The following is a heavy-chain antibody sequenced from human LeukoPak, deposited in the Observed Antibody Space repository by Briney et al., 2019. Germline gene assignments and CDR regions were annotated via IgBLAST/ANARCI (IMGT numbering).Heavy chain of an antibody. D-gene: IGHD6-19*01. CDR1: GFNFSSYW. CDR2: IHTSGST. V-gene: IGHV4-4*07. Sequence: GSLRLSCAASGFNFSSYWINWIRQPAGKGLEWIGRIHTSGSTNYNPSLKSRVTISVDTSKNQFSLKLSSVTAADTAVYYCARRGAVYSSGWYPNNYFDYWGQGTLVTVSS. J-gene: IGHJ4*02. CDR3: ARRGAVYSSGWYPNNYFDY.